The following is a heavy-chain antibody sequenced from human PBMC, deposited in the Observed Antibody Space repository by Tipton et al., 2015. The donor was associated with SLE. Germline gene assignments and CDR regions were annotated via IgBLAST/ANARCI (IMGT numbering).Heavy chain of an antibody. D-gene: IGHD7-27*01. Sequence: SLRLSCAASGVDFSYYALTWVRQAPGKGLEWVSDMYCSGTGTHYADSVKGRFTTSRDDSTDTLFLQMDSLRVDDTAFYYCAKVHRGDPGDCDYWGQGTLVTVSS. J-gene: IGHJ4*02. CDR3: AKVHRGDPGDCDY. CDR1: GVDFSYYA. CDR2: MYCSGTGT. V-gene: IGHV3-23*03.